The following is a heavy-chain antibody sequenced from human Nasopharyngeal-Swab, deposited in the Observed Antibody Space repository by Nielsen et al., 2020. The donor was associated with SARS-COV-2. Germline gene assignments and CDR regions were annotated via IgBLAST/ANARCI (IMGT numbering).Heavy chain of an antibody. Sequence: GGSLRLSCAASGFTFSSYAMSWVRQAPGKGLEWVSAISGSGGSTYYADSVKGRFTISRDNSKNTLYLQMNSLRAEDTAVYYCAKGDSGSYFGTYGMDVWGQGTTVTVSS. D-gene: IGHD1-26*01. CDR3: AKGDSGSYFGTYGMDV. V-gene: IGHV3-23*01. J-gene: IGHJ6*02. CDR2: ISGSGGST. CDR1: GFTFSSYA.